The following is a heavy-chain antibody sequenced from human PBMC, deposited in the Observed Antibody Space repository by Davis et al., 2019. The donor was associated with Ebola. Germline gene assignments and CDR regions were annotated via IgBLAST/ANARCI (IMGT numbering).Heavy chain of an antibody. J-gene: IGHJ6*04. CDR3: TKGVAASGMDV. CDR2: KYYRSKWYD. D-gene: IGHD6-19*01. Sequence: MPSETLSLTCAISGDSVSSNRAAWNSTRQSPSRGLEWLGRKYYRSKWYDEYAVSVKSRITINPDTSKNQFSLQLNSVTPEDTAVYYCTKGVAASGMDVWGKGTTVTVSS. V-gene: IGHV6-1*01. CDR1: GDSVSSNRAA.